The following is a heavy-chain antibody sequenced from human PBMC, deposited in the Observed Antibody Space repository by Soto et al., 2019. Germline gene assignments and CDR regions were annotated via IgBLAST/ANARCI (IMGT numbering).Heavy chain of an antibody. J-gene: IGHJ4*02. CDR3: TRAVAGPFDY. D-gene: IGHD6-19*01. CDR2: IRSKVYDETT. CDR1: GFTFGDYA. V-gene: IGHV3-49*03. Sequence: PVGSLRLSGTASGFTFGDYAINWYRQAPGEGLEWVGFIRSKVYDETTEYAASVKGRITISRDDSKSIAYLHMNSLTVDDTAVYYCTRAVAGPFDYWGQGTLVTVSS.